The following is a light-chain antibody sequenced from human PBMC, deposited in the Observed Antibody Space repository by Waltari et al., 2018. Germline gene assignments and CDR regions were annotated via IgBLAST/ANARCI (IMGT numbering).Light chain of an antibody. V-gene: IGKV3-15*01. J-gene: IGKJ1*01. CDR2: GAT. CDR3: EQYSDPPPWT. Sequence: EKVLTQSPATLSVSPGETATLSCRASQSVSDNVAWYQQKPGHPPRLLIYGATSRAPGVPGRFRGPGSGTQFTLTISRLQSEDFAVYFCEQYSDPPPWTFGQGTKVELK. CDR1: QSVSDN.